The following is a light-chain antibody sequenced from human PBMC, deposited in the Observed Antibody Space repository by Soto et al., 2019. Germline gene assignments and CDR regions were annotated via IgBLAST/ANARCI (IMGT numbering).Light chain of an antibody. CDR3: QQHGSSHHYT. CDR2: SAS. J-gene: IGKJ2*01. CDR1: QSVSSSY. V-gene: IGKV3-20*01. Sequence: EIVLTQSPGTLSLSPGERATLSCRAIQSVSSSYLAWYQQKPGQAPRLLIYSASCSATGIPDRFSGSGCGTDITVTISRLEPEDFAVYYCQQHGSSHHYTFGQGTKLEIK.